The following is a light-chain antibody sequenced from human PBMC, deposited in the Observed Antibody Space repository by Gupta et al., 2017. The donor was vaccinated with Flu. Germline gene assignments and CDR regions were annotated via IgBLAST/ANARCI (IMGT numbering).Light chain of an antibody. CDR3: QQRSNWPLT. CDR2: DAS. Sequence: EIVLTQSPATLSLSPGERATLSCRASQSVSSYLAWYQQKPGQAPRLFIYDASNRATGIPARFSGSGSGTDFTLTISSLEPEDFAVYFCQQRSNWPLTFGGETKVEIK. V-gene: IGKV3-11*01. CDR1: QSVSSY. J-gene: IGKJ4*01.